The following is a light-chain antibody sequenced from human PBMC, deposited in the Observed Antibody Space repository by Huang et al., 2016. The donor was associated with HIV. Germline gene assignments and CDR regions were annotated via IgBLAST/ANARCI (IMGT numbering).Light chain of an antibody. CDR2: STF. V-gene: IGKV1-NL1*01. CDR1: QDIGGS. CDR3: QQYFADPVT. J-gene: IGKJ2*01. Sequence: DIQMTQSPSSLSASVGDRVTITCRASQDIGGSLAWFHQRPGKAPKLLLYSTFVLESGAPTRFTGSGCGKEYTLTISRLQPQEFANYYCQQYFADPVTFGQGTRLEIK.